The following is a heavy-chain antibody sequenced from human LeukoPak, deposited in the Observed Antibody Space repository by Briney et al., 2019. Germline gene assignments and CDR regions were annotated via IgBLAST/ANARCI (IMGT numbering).Heavy chain of an antibody. CDR3: ARYMRSVWGSYRYTAFDY. J-gene: IGHJ4*02. D-gene: IGHD3-16*02. Sequence: SETLSLTCAVYGGSFSGYYWSWIRQPPGKGLEWIGEINHSGSTNYNPSLKSRVTISVDTSKNQFSLKLSSVTAADTAVYYCARYMRSVWGSYRYTAFDYRGQGTLVTVSS. CDR1: GGSFSGYY. CDR2: INHSGST. V-gene: IGHV4-34*01.